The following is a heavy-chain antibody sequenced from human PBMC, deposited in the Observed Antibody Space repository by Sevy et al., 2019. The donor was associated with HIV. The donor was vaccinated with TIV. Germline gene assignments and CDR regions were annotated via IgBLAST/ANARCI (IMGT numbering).Heavy chain of an antibody. Sequence: SETLSLTCTVSGGSISSYYWSWIRQPAGKGLEWIGRIYTSGSTNYNPSLKSRVTMSVDTSKNQFSRKLSSVTAADTAVYYCARDQQDIVVVVAAPMGWFDPWGQGTLVTVSS. D-gene: IGHD2-15*01. J-gene: IGHJ5*02. CDR2: IYTSGST. CDR1: GGSISSYY. V-gene: IGHV4-4*07. CDR3: ARDQQDIVVVVAAPMGWFDP.